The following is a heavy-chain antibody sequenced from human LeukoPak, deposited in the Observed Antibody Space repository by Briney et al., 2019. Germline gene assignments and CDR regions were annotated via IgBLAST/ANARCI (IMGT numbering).Heavy chain of an antibody. CDR2: ISGSGGNT. Sequence: GGSLRLSCAASGFTFSSYAMSWVRQAPGKGLEWVSAISGSGGNTYYTDSVKGRFTISRDNAKNTLYLQMNSLRAEDTAVYYCEAAGRYTGFDYWGQGTLVTVSS. V-gene: IGHV3-23*01. CDR3: EAAGRYTGFDY. CDR1: GFTFSSYA. J-gene: IGHJ4*02. D-gene: IGHD6-13*01.